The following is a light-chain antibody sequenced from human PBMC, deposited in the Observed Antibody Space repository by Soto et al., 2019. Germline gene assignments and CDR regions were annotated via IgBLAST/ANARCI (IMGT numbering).Light chain of an antibody. Sequence: DIQMTQSPSSLSASVGDRVTITCQASQDISNYLNWYQQKPGKAPKLLIYAASTLETGGPSRFSGSGSGTDFTFTISSLQPEDIATYYCQQYDNLPLTFGGGTKVEIK. V-gene: IGKV1-33*01. CDR3: QQYDNLPLT. CDR1: QDISNY. CDR2: AAS. J-gene: IGKJ4*01.